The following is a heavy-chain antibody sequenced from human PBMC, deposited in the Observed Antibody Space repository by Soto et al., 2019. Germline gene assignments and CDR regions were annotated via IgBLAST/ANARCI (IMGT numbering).Heavy chain of an antibody. Sequence: GGSLRLSCAASGFTFSSYAMSWVRQAPGKGLEWVSAISGSGGSTYYADSVKGRFTISRDNSKNTLYLQMNSLRAEDTAVYYCAKNRLRGFGVVIGPRRGWFDPWGQGTLVTVSS. CDR1: GFTFSSYA. D-gene: IGHD3-3*01. CDR2: ISGSGGST. J-gene: IGHJ5*02. V-gene: IGHV3-23*01. CDR3: AKNRLRGFGVVIGPRRGWFDP.